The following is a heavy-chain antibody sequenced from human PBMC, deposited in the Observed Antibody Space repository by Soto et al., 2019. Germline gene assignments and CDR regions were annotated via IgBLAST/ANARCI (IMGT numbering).Heavy chain of an antibody. J-gene: IGHJ4*02. V-gene: IGHV3-21*01. CDR2: ISSSSSYI. CDR3: ARSDYYDSSGYYTPYYFDY. Sequence: EVQLVESGGGLVTPGGSLRLSCAASGFTFNNYTMNWVRQAPGKGLEWVSSISSSSSYIFYADSVKGRFTISRDNAKKSLYLQMNSLRAEDTAVYYCARSDYYDSSGYYTPYYFDYWGQGTLVTVSS. D-gene: IGHD3-22*01. CDR1: GFTFNNYT.